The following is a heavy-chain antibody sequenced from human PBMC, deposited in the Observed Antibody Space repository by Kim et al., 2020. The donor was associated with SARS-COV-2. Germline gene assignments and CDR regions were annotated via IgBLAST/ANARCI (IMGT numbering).Heavy chain of an antibody. V-gene: IGHV3-23*01. J-gene: IGHJ3*02. CDR1: GFTFSSYA. CDR2: ISDSGRRT. D-gene: IGHD6-19*01. CDR3: ARFITVDGTAFDI. Sequence: GGSLRLSCAASGFTFSSYAMSWVRQAPGKGLEWVSGISDSGRRTYYADSVKGRFTISRDNSKNTLYMQMNSLRVEDTAVYYCARFITVDGTAFDIWGQGKRRTVSS.